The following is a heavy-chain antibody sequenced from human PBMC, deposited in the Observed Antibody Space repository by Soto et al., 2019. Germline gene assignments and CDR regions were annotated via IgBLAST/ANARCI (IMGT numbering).Heavy chain of an antibody. CDR1: GVTFSSHS. CDR2: ISGSGGNT. D-gene: IGHD2-2*03. J-gene: IGHJ6*01. V-gene: IGHV3-23*01. Sequence: GSTKLSCAASGVTFSSHSIAGFFQAPGKGLEWVSAISGSGGNTYYADSVKGRFTISRDNSKNTLYLQMNTLRAEDKAGYYSAKFFELDFVAHDINYG. CDR3: AKFFELDFVAHDINYG.